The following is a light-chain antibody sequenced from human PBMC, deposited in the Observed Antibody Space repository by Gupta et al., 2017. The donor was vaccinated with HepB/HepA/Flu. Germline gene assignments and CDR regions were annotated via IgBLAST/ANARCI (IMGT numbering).Light chain of an antibody. Sequence: QSALTQPASVSGSPGQSITISCTGTSSDVGGCNYVSWYQRHPGKAPKLMIYDVSYRPSGVSNRFSGSKSGNTASLTISGLQAEDEGDYFCSSYTHSTTLVFGGGTKLTVL. V-gene: IGLV2-14*03. CDR2: DVS. CDR3: SSYTHSTTLV. CDR1: SSDVGGCNY. J-gene: IGLJ2*01.